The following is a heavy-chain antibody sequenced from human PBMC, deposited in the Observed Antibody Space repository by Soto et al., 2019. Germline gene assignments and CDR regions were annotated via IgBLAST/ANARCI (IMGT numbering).Heavy chain of an antibody. Sequence: WILQPQGKGLEWIGEVYRTGSTNYNPSLESRLTISVDKSKNQFSLKLTSVTAADTAVYYCARARATIAAAAIFDCWGQGTLVTVSS. V-gene: IGHV4-4*02. CDR2: VYRTGST. J-gene: IGHJ4*02. D-gene: IGHD6-13*01. CDR3: ARARATIAAAAIFDC.